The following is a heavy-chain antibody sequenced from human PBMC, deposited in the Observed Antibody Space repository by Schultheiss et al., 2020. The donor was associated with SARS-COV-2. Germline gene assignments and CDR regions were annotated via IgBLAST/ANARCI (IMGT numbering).Heavy chain of an antibody. Sequence: SETLSLTCTVSGGSISSGGYYWSWIRQHPGKGLEWIGSISHVGSTNYNPSLKSRVTISVDTSKNQFSLKLSSVTAADTAVYYCARRAPYDFWSGYDPYGMDVWGQGTTVTVSS. V-gene: IGHV4-39*07. CDR3: ARRAPYDFWSGYDPYGMDV. CDR2: ISHVGST. J-gene: IGHJ6*02. CDR1: GGSISSGGYY. D-gene: IGHD3-3*01.